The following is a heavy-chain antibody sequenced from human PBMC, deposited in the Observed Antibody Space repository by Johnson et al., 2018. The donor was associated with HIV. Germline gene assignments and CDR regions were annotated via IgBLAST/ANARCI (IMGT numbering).Heavy chain of an antibody. J-gene: IGHJ3*02. CDR2: ISYDGSNK. V-gene: IGHV3-30*14. Sequence: VQLVESGGGVVQPGRSLRLSCAASGFTFSSYAMHWVRQAPGKGLEWVAVISYDGSNKYFADSVKGRFTISRDNSKNTLYLQMNSLRAEDTAVYYCASLGGSYSLGIWGQGTMVTGSS. CDR3: ASLGGSYSLGI. D-gene: IGHD1-26*01. CDR1: GFTFSSYA.